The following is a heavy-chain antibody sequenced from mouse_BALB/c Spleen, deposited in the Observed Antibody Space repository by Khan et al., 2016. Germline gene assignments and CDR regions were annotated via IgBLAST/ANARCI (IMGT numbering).Heavy chain of an antibody. Sequence: QVQLKQSGAELVRPGASVTLSCKASGYTFSDYEMHWVKQTPVHGLEWIGGIDPETGGTAYNQKFKGQATLTAGSSSYTAYMELRSLTSEYSADYYCTRKGIFYGNYDFDYWGQGTTLTVSS. CDR2: IDPETGGT. J-gene: IGHJ2*01. V-gene: IGHV1-15*01. CDR3: TRKGIFYGNYDFDY. D-gene: IGHD2-1*01. CDR1: GYTFSDYE.